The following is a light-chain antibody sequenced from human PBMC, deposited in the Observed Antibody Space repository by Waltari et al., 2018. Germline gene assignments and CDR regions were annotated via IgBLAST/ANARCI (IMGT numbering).Light chain of an antibody. V-gene: IGKV3-11*01. CDR3: QNRRKWPLT. CDR2: DAS. J-gene: IGKJ4*01. CDR1: QSVSSY. Sequence: SRRATQSVSSYVAWYQQRPSEATRLLIDDASIRATVIPGRCTGSASEEDFTLTISSLQHDVFAVYYGQNRRKWPLTFGGGTKVEIK.